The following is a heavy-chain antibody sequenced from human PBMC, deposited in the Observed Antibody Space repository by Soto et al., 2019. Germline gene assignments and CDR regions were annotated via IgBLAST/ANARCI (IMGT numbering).Heavy chain of an antibody. Sequence: ASVKVSCKASGYTVTSYDINWVRQATGQGREWMGWMNPNSGNTGYAQKFQGRVTMTRNTSISTAYMELSSLRSGDTAVYYCATRGGVVVRAATLHYWGQGTLVTVTS. V-gene: IGHV1-8*01. D-gene: IGHD2-2*01. CDR1: GYTVTSYD. CDR2: MNPNSGNT. J-gene: IGHJ4*02. CDR3: ATRGGVVVRAATLHY.